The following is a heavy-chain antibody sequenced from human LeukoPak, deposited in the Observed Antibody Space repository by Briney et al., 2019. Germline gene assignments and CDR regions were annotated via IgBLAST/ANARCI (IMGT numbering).Heavy chain of an antibody. CDR1: GGTFSSYP. V-gene: IGHV1-69*04. Sequence: ASVKVSCKASGGTFSSYPISWVRQAPGQGLEWMGRIIPILGIANYAQKFQGRVTITADKSTSTAYMELSSLRSEDTAVYYCARVRSSWLPYFHYWGQGTLVTVSS. D-gene: IGHD6-13*01. J-gene: IGHJ4*02. CDR2: IIPILGIA. CDR3: ARVRSSWLPYFHY.